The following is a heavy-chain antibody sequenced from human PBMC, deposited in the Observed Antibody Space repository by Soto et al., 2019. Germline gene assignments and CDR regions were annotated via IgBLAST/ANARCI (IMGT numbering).Heavy chain of an antibody. CDR3: ARAKSPGIAAAGLDY. V-gene: IGHV3-53*01. J-gene: IGHJ4*02. CDR2: IYSGGST. Sequence: GSLRLSCAASGFTVSSNYMSWVRQAPGKGLEWVSVIYSGGSTYYADSVKGRFTISRDNSKNTLYLQMNSLRAEDTAVYYCARAKSPGIAAAGLDYWGQGTLVTVSS. CDR1: GFTVSSNY. D-gene: IGHD6-13*01.